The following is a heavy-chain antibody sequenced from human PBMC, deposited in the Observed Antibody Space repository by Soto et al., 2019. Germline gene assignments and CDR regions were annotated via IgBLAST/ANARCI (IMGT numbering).Heavy chain of an antibody. D-gene: IGHD5-18*01. V-gene: IGHV1-18*01. CDR3: ARLDSDYDYYYAMDV. Sequence: QVQLVQSGAEVKKPGASVKVSCKASGYTFTRYGISWVRQAPGQGLEWVGWISAYNGNTNYAQKLQGRVTMTKDTSTNTVYMELRSLRSDDTAVYYCARLDSDYDYYYAMDVWGQGTTVTVSS. J-gene: IGHJ6*02. CDR2: ISAYNGNT. CDR1: GYTFTRYG.